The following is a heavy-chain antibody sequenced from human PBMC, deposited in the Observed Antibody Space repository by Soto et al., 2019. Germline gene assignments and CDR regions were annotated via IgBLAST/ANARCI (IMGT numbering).Heavy chain of an antibody. CDR3: ARDFVGATDGFFGY. CDR1: GFTFSDYY. Sequence: QVQLAESGGGLVKPGGSLRLSCAASGFTFSDYYMTWIRQAPGKGLEWVSYISSSGSYTNYADSVKGRFTISRDNANNSLYLQMNSLRAEDTAVYYCARDFVGATDGFFGYWGQGTLVTVSS. V-gene: IGHV3-11*06. CDR2: ISSSGSYT. D-gene: IGHD1-26*01. J-gene: IGHJ4*02.